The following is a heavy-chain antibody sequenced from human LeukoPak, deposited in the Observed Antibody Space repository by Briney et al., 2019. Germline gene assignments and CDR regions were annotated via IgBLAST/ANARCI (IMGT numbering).Heavy chain of an antibody. V-gene: IGHV3-21*01. CDR1: GFTFSSYS. Sequence: GGSLRLSCAASGFTFSSYSMNWVRQAPGKGLEWVSSISSSSSYIYYADSVKGRFTISRDNVKNSLYLQMNSLRAEDTAVYYCARAVAGHFDYWGQGTLVTVSS. CDR3: ARAVAGHFDY. J-gene: IGHJ4*02. CDR2: ISSSSSYI. D-gene: IGHD6-19*01.